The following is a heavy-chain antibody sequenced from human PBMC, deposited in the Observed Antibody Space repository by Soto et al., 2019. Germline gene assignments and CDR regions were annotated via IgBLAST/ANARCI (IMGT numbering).Heavy chain of an antibody. CDR3: ARDREYDILTGYSATCFDI. Sequence: PSETLSLTCAVSGGSMSSGGYYWSWIRQHPGKGLEWIGYIYYSGSTYYNPSLKSRVTISVDTSKNQVSLKLSSVTAADTAGYNCARDREYDILTGYSATCFDIWGQGTMVTVSS. CDR1: GGSMSSGGYY. J-gene: IGHJ3*02. D-gene: IGHD3-9*01. CDR2: IYYSGST. V-gene: IGHV4-31*11.